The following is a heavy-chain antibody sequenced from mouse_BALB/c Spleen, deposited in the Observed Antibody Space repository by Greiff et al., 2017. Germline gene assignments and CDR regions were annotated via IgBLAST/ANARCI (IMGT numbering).Heavy chain of an antibody. Sequence: VKLMESGAELVRPGTSVKVSCKASGYAFTNYLIEWVKQRPGQGLEWIGVINPGSGGTNYNEKFKGKATLTADKSSSTAYMQLSSLTSDDSAVYFCARYGNYYFDYWGQGTTLTVSS. CDR2: INPGSGGT. J-gene: IGHJ2*01. V-gene: IGHV1-54*03. D-gene: IGHD2-1*01. CDR1: GYAFTNYL. CDR3: ARYGNYYFDY.